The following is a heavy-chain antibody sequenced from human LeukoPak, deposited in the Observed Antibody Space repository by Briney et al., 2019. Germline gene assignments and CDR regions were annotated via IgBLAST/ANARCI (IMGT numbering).Heavy chain of an antibody. D-gene: IGHD2/OR15-2a*01. CDR3: ASLSNPDALDI. CDR1: GYTFTGYY. J-gene: IGHJ3*02. V-gene: IGHV1-2*06. CDR2: INPNSGVT. Sequence: ASVKVSCKASGYTFTGYYMHWVRQAPGQGLEWMGRINPNSGVTHYAQKFQGRVTMTRDTSISTAYMELSRLRSDDTAVYYCASLSNPDALDIWGQGTMVTVSS.